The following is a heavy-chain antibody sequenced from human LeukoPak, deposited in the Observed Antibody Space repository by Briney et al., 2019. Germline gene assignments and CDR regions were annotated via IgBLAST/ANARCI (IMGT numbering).Heavy chain of an antibody. CDR1: GGSISSYY. CDR2: IYTSGST. CDR3: ARAKVSYCSSTSCHLNWFDP. J-gene: IGHJ5*02. Sequence: SETLSLTCGVSGGSISSYYWSWIRQPAGKGLEWIGRIYTSGSTNYNPSLKSRVTMSVDTSKNQFSLKLSSVTAADTAVYYCARAKVSYCSSTSCHLNWFDPWGQGTLVTVSS. V-gene: IGHV4-4*07. D-gene: IGHD2-2*01.